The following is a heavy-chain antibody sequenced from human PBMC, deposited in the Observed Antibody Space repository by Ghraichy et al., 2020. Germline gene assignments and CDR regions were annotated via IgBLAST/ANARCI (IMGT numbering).Heavy chain of an antibody. D-gene: IGHD3-10*02. Sequence: ASVKVSCKVSGYTLTESSIYWVLQAPGKGLEWMGGFDPEDGETIYAQTFQGRVTMTEDTSTDTAYMELSSLRSEDTAVYYCATLFGDYGMDVWGQGTTVTVSS. CDR2: FDPEDGET. J-gene: IGHJ6*02. CDR1: GYTLTESS. CDR3: ATLFGDYGMDV. V-gene: IGHV1-24*01.